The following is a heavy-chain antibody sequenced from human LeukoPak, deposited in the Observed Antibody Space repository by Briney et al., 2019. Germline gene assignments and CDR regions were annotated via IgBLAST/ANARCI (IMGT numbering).Heavy chain of an antibody. CDR3: AKTWGDFTMVLYFDY. Sequence: GRSLRLSCAASGFTFDDYAMHWVRQAPGKGLEWVSGISWNSGSIGYADSVKGRFTISRDNAKNSLYLQMNSLRAEDTAVYYCAKTWGDFTMVLYFDYWGQGTLVTVSS. J-gene: IGHJ4*02. D-gene: IGHD3-10*01. CDR1: GFTFDDYA. CDR2: ISWNSGSI. V-gene: IGHV3-9*01.